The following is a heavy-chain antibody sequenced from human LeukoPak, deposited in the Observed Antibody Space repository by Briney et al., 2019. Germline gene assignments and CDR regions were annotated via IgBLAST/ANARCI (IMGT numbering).Heavy chain of an antibody. J-gene: IGHJ6*03. CDR1: GGSISSSSYY. D-gene: IGHD3-10*01. V-gene: IGHV4-39*01. Sequence: SETLSLTCPVSGGSISSSSYYWGWIRQPPGKGLEGIGSIYYSGSTYYNPSLKSRVTISVATSKNQFSLKLSSVTAADTAVYYCARQVMVRGVIGPYYMDVWGKGTTVTVSS. CDR3: ARQVMVRGVIGPYYMDV. CDR2: IYYSGST.